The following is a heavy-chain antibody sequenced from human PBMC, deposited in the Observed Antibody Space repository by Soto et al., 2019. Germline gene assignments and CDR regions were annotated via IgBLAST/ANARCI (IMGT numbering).Heavy chain of an antibody. CDR2: ISAYNGNT. CDR3: ASKEKEAVAGFYYYYGMDV. J-gene: IGHJ6*02. D-gene: IGHD6-19*01. V-gene: IGHV1-18*01. Sequence: AASVKVSCTASGYTSTNYVISWVRQAPSKGHMWMGWISAYNGNTNFAQKLQGRVTMTTDTSKNQFSLKLSSVTAADTAVYYCASKEKEAVAGFYYYYGMDVWGQGTTVTVSS. CDR1: GYTSTNYV.